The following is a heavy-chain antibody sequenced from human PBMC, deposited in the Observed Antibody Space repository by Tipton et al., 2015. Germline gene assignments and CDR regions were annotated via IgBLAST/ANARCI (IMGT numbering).Heavy chain of an antibody. CDR3: ARWSGTYPEYYIDY. CDR2: IRHDGSSK. J-gene: IGHJ4*02. Sequence: RSLRLSCTASGFTLSTHGMYWVRQAPGKGLEWVASIRHDGSSKYYTDSVKGRFTISKVDSKNMLYLQMNSLRAEDAAVYYCARWSGTYPEYYIDYWGQGTVVTVSS. D-gene: IGHD1-26*01. V-gene: IGHV3-33*01. CDR1: GFTLSTHG.